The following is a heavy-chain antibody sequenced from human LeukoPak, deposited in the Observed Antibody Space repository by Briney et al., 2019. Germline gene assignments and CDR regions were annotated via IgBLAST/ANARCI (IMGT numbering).Heavy chain of an antibody. J-gene: IGHJ4*02. CDR3: AKKRWGSVATPDS. V-gene: IGHV3-30*02. D-gene: IGHD5-12*01. CDR2: IRYDGTNT. CDR1: GSSFSDYD. Sequence: GGSLRLSCAVSGSSFSDYDMHWVRQAPGKGLEWVTFIRYDGTNTYADSVKGRFTISRDNSKNTVYLQMNSLRTGDTALYYCAKKRWGSVATPDSWGQGTLVTVSS.